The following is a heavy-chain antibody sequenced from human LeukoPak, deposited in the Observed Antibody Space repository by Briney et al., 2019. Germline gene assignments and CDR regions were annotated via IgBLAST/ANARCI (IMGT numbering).Heavy chain of an antibody. V-gene: IGHV3-23*01. D-gene: IGHD3-3*01. CDR1: GFTFSSYA. Sequence: GSLRLSCAASGFTFSSYAMSWVRQAPGKGLEWVSAISGSGGSTYYADSVKGRFTISRDNSKNTLYLQMNSLRAEDTAVYYCAKDSIFGVSKGYWGQGTLVTVSS. CDR2: ISGSGGST. J-gene: IGHJ4*02. CDR3: AKDSIFGVSKGY.